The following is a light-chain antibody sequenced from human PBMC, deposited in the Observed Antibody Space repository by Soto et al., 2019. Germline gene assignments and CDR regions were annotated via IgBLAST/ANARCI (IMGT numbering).Light chain of an antibody. CDR1: QDIDSA. Sequence: AIQLTQSPSSLAASVGDRVTITCRASQDIDSALAWYQQKPGKAPKLLIFDASSLGSGVPSRFSGSGSGTDFTLTISSLQPEDFATYYCQQFDSYSLTFGGGTKVEIK. CDR3: QQFDSYSLT. J-gene: IGKJ4*01. V-gene: IGKV1-13*02. CDR2: DAS.